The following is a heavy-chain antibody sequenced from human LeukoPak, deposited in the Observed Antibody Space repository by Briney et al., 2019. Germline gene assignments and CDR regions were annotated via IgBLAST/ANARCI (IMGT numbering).Heavy chain of an antibody. J-gene: IGHJ4*02. CDR1: GGAFSSYA. CDR2: IIPIFGTA. CDR3: ARGEVPPHYFDS. V-gene: IGHV1-69*13. Sequence: ASVKVSCKASGGAFSSYAISWVRQAPGQGLEWMGGIIPIFGTANYAQRFQGRVTITADESTTTAYMEVSSLRSEDTAVYYCARGEVPPHYFDSWGQGTLVTVSS.